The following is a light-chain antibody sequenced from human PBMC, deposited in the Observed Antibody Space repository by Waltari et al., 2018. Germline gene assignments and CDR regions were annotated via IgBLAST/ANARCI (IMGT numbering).Light chain of an antibody. J-gene: IGKJ2*01. CDR1: QGISSY. CDR3: QQLNSYPPT. Sequence: DIPLTQSPSFLSASVGASVTITCRASQGISSYLAWYQQKPGKAPKLLIYAASTLQSGVPSRFSGSGSGTEFALTISSLQPEDFATYYCQQLNSYPPTFGQGTKLEIK. V-gene: IGKV1-9*01. CDR2: AAS.